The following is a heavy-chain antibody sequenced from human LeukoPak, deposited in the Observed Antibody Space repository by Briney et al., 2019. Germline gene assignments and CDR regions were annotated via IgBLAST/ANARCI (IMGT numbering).Heavy chain of an antibody. CDR2: ISHSGNT. CDR3: ASDLGWFDP. V-gene: IGHV4-31*03. Sequence: PSETLSLTCTVSGGSISSAPYYWSWIRQRPGKGLEWMGYISHSGNTYYNPSLKSRLNISADTSRNQFSLKLSSVTAADTAVYYCASDLGWFDPWGQGTLVTVSS. J-gene: IGHJ5*02. CDR1: GGSISSAPYY.